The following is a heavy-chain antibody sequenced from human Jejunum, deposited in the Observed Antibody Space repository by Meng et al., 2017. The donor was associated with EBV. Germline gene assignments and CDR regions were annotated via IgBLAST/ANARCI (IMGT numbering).Heavy chain of an antibody. CDR3: AGLRYSGYDRAFDY. CDR1: GGSVNSGNVY. CDR2: IYYSGST. V-gene: IGHV4-61*01. Sequence: QLPWQESGPGLVKPPETLSLTCTVSGGSVNSGNVYWSWIRQPPGKGLEWIGYIYYSGSTNYIPSLKRRVTISLDTSKNQFSLKLSSVTAADTAVYYCAGLRYSGYDRAFDYWGQGALVTVSS. J-gene: IGHJ4*02. D-gene: IGHD5-12*01.